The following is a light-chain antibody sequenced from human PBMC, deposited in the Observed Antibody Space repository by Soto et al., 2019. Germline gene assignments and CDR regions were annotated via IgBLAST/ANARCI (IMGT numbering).Light chain of an antibody. CDR2: STV. J-gene: IGLJ3*02. CDR3: LLYYGGVQV. Sequence: QAVLTQEPSLTVSPGGTVTLTCASSTGAVTSGNFPGWFQQKPGQAPTSLIHSTVIKHSWTPARFSGSLLGDKAALTLSAVQPADEADYYCLLYYGGVQVFGGGTKLTVL. V-gene: IGLV7-43*01. CDR1: TGAVTSGNF.